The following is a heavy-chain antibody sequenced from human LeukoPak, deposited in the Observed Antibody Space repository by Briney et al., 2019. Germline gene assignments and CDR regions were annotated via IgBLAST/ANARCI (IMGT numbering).Heavy chain of an antibody. D-gene: IGHD3-3*01. CDR3: ARHVPSTIFFNWFDP. J-gene: IGHJ5*02. CDR1: GGSISSSSYY. CDR2: IYYSGST. V-gene: IGHV4-39*01. Sequence: SETLSLTCTVSGGSISSSSYYWGWIRQPPGKGLEWIGSIYYSGSTFYNPSLKGRVTISVDTSKNQFSLKLSSVTAADTAVYYCARHVPSTIFFNWFDPWGQGTLVTVSS.